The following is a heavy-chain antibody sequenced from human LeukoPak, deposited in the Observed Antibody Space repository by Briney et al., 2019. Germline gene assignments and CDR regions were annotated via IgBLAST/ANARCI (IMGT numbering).Heavy chain of an antibody. V-gene: IGHV3-48*01. D-gene: IGHD6-6*01. CDR1: GFTFSSYS. J-gene: IGHJ4*02. CDR2: ISSSSSTI. Sequence: GGSLRLSCAASGFTFSSYSMNWVRQAPGKGLEWVSYISSSSSTIYYADSVKGRFTISRDNAKNSLYLQMNSLRAEDTAVYYCARDEVSPLDYWGQGTLVTVSS. CDR3: ARDEVSPLDY.